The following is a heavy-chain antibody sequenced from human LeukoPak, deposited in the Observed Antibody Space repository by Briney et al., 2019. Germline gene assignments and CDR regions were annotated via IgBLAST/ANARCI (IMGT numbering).Heavy chain of an antibody. CDR3: ARGSRDRYSSSYYYFDF. CDR2: IYYSGST. D-gene: IGHD6-13*01. J-gene: IGHJ4*02. CDR1: GGSISSGDYY. Sequence: SETLSLTCTVSGGSISSGDYYWSWIRQPPGKGREWIGYIYYSGSTYYNPSLKSRVTISVDTSKNQFSLKLTSVTGADTAVYYCARGSRDRYSSSYYYFDFWGQGTQVTVSS. V-gene: IGHV4-30-4*02.